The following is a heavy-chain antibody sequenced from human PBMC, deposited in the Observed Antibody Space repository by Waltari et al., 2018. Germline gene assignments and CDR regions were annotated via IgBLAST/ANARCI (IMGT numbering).Heavy chain of an antibody. CDR3: ARDTPGGSYYLRSNWFDP. CDR1: GFTFSSYW. V-gene: IGHV3-7*01. J-gene: IGHJ5*02. Sequence: EVQLVESGGGLVQPRGSLRLSCAASGFTFSSYWMSWVRQAPGKGLEWVANIKQDGSEKYYVDSVKGRFTISRDNAKNSLYLQMNSLRAEDTAVYYCARDTPGGSYYLRSNWFDPWGQGTLVTVSS. D-gene: IGHD1-26*01. CDR2: IKQDGSEK.